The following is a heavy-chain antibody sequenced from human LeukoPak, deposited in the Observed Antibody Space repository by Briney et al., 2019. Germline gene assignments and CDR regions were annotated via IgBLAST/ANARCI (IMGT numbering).Heavy chain of an antibody. D-gene: IGHD2-2*01. V-gene: IGHV3-23*01. CDR3: AKDSCSSTSCYWDY. J-gene: IGHJ4*02. CDR2: ISGSGGST. Sequence: SGGSLRLSCAASGFTFSPYAMNWARQAPGKGLEWVSVISGSGGSTYYADSVKGRFTISRDNSKNTLYLQMNSLRAEDTAVYYCAKDSCSSTSCYWDYWGQGTLVTVSS. CDR1: GFTFSPYA.